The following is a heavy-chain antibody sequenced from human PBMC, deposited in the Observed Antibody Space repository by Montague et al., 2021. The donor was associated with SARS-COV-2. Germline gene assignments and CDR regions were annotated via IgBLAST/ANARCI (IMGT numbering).Heavy chain of an antibody. Sequence: RNNYNPSLKSRVTISVDTSKNQFSLKLSSVTAADTAVYYCAREKAEYIVVVPAVPLADGMEVWGQGTPVNGS. D-gene: IGHD2-2*01. CDR3: AREKAEYIVVVPAVPLADGMEV. V-gene: IGHV4-34*01. J-gene: IGHJ6*01. CDR2: RN.